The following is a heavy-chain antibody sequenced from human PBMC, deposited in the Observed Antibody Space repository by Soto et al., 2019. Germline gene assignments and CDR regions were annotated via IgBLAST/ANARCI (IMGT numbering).Heavy chain of an antibody. CDR1: GYTFTNYA. CDR3: ARDCTGSTCVSHYDY. V-gene: IGHV1-3*01. J-gene: IGHJ4*02. Sequence: ASVKVSCKASGYTFTNYAIHWVRQAPGQRLEWMGWVNAGNGNTRYSQNFQGRVTITRDTSASTAYVDLSDLRSEDAAVYYCARDCTGSTCVSHYDYWGQGTLVTVSS. D-gene: IGHD2-8*02. CDR2: VNAGNGNT.